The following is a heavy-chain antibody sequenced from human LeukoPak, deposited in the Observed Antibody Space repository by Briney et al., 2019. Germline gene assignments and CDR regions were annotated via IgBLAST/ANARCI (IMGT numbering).Heavy chain of an antibody. Sequence: ASVKVSCKASGYTFTSYGISWVRQAPGQGLEWMGWISAYNGNTNYAQKLQGRVTMTTDTSTSTAYMELRSLRSDDTALYYCARDGHRMYYYGGSDYHFDYWGQGTLVTVSS. CDR3: ARDGHRMYYYGGSDYHFDY. CDR1: GYTFTSYG. CDR2: ISAYNGNT. J-gene: IGHJ4*02. V-gene: IGHV1-18*01. D-gene: IGHD3-22*01.